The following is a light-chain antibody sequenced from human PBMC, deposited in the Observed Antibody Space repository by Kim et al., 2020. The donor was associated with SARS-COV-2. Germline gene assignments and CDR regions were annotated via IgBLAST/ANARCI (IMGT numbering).Light chain of an antibody. CDR2: EVT. CDR3: TSHANNNYI. J-gene: IGLJ1*01. V-gene: IGLV2-8*01. Sequence: PGQSVAIPCSGTSSDFGTYNYVSWYQQHPGKAPNLMIFEVTKRPSGVPARFSASLSGNTASLTISGLQPEDEADYYCTSHANNNYIFGTGTKVTVL. CDR1: SSDFGTYNY.